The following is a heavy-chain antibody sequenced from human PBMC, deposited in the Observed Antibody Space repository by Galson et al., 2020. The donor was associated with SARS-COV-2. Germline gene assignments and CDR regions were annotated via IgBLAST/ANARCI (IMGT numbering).Heavy chain of an antibody. J-gene: IGHJ4*02. Sequence: HGESLKISCKGSENTFNNYWIAWVRQMHGKGLEWMGIIYPGDSDTDYNPSLQGHVTISSDKSITTAYLQWDSLKASDTAIYYCARFGDPVEYWGQGTLVTVSS. CDR2: IYPGDSDT. CDR3: ARFGDPVEY. D-gene: IGHD3-10*01. V-gene: IGHV5-51*01. CDR1: ENTFNNYW.